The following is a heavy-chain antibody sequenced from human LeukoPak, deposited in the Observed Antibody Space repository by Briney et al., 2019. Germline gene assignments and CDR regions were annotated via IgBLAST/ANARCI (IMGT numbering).Heavy chain of an antibody. CDR1: GFTFSSYW. Sequence: GGSLRLSCAASGFTFSSYWMSWVRQAPGKGLEWVANIKQDGSEKYYVDSVKGRFTISRDNAENSLYLQMNSLRAEDTAVYYCARGGRISSSLYYFDYWGQGTLVTVSS. CDR2: IKQDGSEK. D-gene: IGHD6-13*01. CDR3: ARGGRISSSLYYFDY. J-gene: IGHJ4*02. V-gene: IGHV3-7*01.